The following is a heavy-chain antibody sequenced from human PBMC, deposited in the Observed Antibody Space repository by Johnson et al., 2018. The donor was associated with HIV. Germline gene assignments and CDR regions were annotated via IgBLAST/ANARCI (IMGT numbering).Heavy chain of an antibody. J-gene: IGHJ3*02. CDR2: ISYDGSNK. Sequence: QVQLVESGGGVVQPGRSLRLSCSASGFTFSSYAMHWVRQAPGKGLEWVAVISYDGSNKYYADSVKGRFTMSRDNAKNSLFLQMNSLRADDTAVYYCARSRNYACDIWGQGTMVTVSS. V-gene: IGHV3-30-3*01. CDR3: ARSRNYACDI. CDR1: GFTFSSYA. D-gene: IGHD1-1*01.